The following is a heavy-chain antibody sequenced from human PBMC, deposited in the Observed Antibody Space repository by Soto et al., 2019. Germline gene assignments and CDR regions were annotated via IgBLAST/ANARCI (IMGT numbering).Heavy chain of an antibody. CDR1: GFTLSSHW. V-gene: IGHV3-74*01. J-gene: IGHJ6*02. CDR2: INSAGSRT. D-gene: IGHD4-17*01. CDR3: ARGGGGDVYGANYAMDV. Sequence: EVQLVDSGGGLVQPGGSLRLSCAASGFTLSSHWMHWVRQVPGKGLVWVSGINSAGSRTSYGDSVKGRLTISTDNAKNTQYLRITSLRAGDTTGYWCARGGGGDVYGANYAMDVWGQGTTVTVSS.